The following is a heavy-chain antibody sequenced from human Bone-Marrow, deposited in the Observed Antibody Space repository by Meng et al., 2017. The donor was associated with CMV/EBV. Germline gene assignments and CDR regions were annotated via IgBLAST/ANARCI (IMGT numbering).Heavy chain of an antibody. CDR1: GFTFSGYW. J-gene: IGHJ4*02. Sequence: GGSLRLSCAGSGFTFSGYWMTWVRQAPGKGLEWISYISRSGSTIYYADSVMGRFTISRDSAKTSLFLQMNSLRAEDTAVYYCATQPYCGDECYFDFWGQGTLVTVSS. CDR3: ATQPYCGDECYFDF. V-gene: IGHV3-48*04. CDR2: ISRSGSTI. D-gene: IGHD2-21*01.